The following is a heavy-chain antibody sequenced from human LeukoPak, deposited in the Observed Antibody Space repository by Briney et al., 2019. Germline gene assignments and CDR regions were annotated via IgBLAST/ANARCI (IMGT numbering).Heavy chain of an antibody. CDR1: GGSISSYY. Sequence: SETLSLTCTVSGGSISSYYWSWIRQPAGKGLEWIGRIYTSGSTDYNPSLKSRVTMSVDTSKNQFSLKLKSVTAADTAVYYCARGGTHCSGGSCYFGFDYWGQGTLVTVSS. D-gene: IGHD2-15*01. CDR2: IYTSGST. J-gene: IGHJ4*02. V-gene: IGHV4-4*07. CDR3: ARGGTHCSGGSCYFGFDY.